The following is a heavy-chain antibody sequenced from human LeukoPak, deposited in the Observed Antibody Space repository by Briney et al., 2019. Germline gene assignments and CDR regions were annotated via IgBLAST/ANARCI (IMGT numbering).Heavy chain of an antibody. CDR3: ARDYCSGGSCYEHDY. D-gene: IGHD2-15*01. CDR2: INTNTGNP. J-gene: IGHJ4*02. Sequence: ASVKVSCKAPGYTFTSYYMHWVRQAPGQGLEWMGWINTNTGNPTYAQGFTGRFVFSLDTSVSTAYLQISSLKAEDTAVYYCARDYCSGGSCYEHDYWGQGTLVTVSS. V-gene: IGHV7-4-1*02. CDR1: GYTFTSYY.